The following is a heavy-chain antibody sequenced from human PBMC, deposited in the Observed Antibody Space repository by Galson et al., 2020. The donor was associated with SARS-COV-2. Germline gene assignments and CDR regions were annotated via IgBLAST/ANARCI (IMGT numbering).Heavy chain of an antibody. CDR2: ISADNGNT. V-gene: IGHV1-18*01. CDR3: ARDGKTYYFYTTGSPRGVDYYHDYMDV. J-gene: IGHJ6*03. CDR1: GYTFTSYG. Sequence: ASVKVSCKASGYTFTSYGISWVRQAPGQGLEWMGWISADNGNTIYAQKLQDRVTMTTDTSTSTAYMELRSLRSDDTAVYYCARDGKTYYFYTTGSPRGVDYYHDYMDVWGKGTTGTVS. D-gene: IGHD3-22*01.